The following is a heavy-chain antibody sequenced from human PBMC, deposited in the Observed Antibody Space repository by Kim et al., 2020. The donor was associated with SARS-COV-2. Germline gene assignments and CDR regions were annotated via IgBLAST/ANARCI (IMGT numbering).Heavy chain of an antibody. CDR3: ARRIAVMIYAFDI. J-gene: IGHJ3*02. D-gene: IGHD3-16*01. CDR1: GFTFSSYW. CDR2: IKQDGSEK. Sequence: GGSLRLSCAASGFTFSSYWMSWVRQAPGKGLEWVANIKQDGSEKYYVDSVKGRFTISRDNAKNSLYLQMNSLRAEDTAVYYCARRIAVMIYAFDIWGQGTMVTVSS. V-gene: IGHV3-7*01.